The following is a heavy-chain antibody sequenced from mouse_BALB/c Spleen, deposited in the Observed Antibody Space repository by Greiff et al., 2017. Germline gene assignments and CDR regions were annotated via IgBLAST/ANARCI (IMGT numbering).Heavy chain of an antibody. D-gene: IGHD2-4*01. CDR2: INPSNGGT. J-gene: IGHJ2*01. CDR1: GYTFTSYY. V-gene: IGHV1S81*02. Sequence: QVQLQQPGAELVKPGASVKLSCKASGYTFTSYYMYWVKQRPGQGLEWIGGINPSNGGTNFNEKFKSKATLTVDKSSSTAYMQLSSLTSEDSAVYYCTRFLYDYDGGFDYWGQGTTLTVSS. CDR3: TRFLYDYDGGFDY.